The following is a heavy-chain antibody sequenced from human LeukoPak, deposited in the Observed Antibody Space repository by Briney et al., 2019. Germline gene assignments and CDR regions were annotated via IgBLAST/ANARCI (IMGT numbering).Heavy chain of an antibody. V-gene: IGHV4-34*01. CDR2: INHSGST. J-gene: IGHJ4*02. CDR1: GGSISSYY. D-gene: IGHD6-13*01. CDR3: ARAKSSSWYWTPFGGGHFDY. Sequence: PSETLSLTCTVSGGSISSYYWSWIRQPPGKGLEWIGEINHSGSTNYNPSLKSRVTISVDTSKNQFSLKLSSVTAADTAVYYCARAKSSSWYWTPFGGGHFDYWGQGTLVTVSS.